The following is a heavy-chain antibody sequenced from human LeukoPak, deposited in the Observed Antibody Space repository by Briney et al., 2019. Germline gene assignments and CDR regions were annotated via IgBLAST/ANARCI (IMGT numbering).Heavy chain of an antibody. Sequence: SETLSLTCTVSGDSMRSDSYFCSWLRQPAGKGLEWIGRSYSSGNTYYNPSLESRVTISLDTPRNQFSLKVSSVTAADTAVYYCATARADYGDYNSFYYMDVWGKGTTVTVSS. CDR3: ATARADYGDYNSFYYMDV. J-gene: IGHJ6*03. CDR2: SYSSGNT. V-gene: IGHV4-61*02. CDR1: GDSMRSDSYF. D-gene: IGHD4-17*01.